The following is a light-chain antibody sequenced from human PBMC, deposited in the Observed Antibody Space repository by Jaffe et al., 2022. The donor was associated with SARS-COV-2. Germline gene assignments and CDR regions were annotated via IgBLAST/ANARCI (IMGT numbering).Light chain of an antibody. V-gene: IGKV3-11*02. CDR3: QQRSNWPPIT. CDR2: DAS. CDR1: QSVSNL. J-gene: IGKJ5*01. Sequence: EIVLTQSPATLSLSPGERATLSCRASQSVSNLLAWYQQKPGQAPRLLIYDASNRASGIPARFSGSGSGRDFTLTISSLEPEDFAVYYCQQRSNWPPITFGQGTRLEIK.